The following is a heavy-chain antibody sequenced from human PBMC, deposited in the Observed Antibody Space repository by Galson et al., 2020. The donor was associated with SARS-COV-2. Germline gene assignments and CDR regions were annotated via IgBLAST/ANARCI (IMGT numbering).Heavy chain of an antibody. CDR1: GYSFTTYW. CDR2: IDPSDSYT. J-gene: IGHJ6*04. V-gene: IGHV5-10-1*01. CDR3: ARMLSGYPMDG. Sequence: HGESLKLSCKGSGYSFTTYWISWVRQMPGKGLEWMGRIDPSDSYTNYSPSFQGHVTISADKSISTAYLQWSSLKASDTAMYYCARMLSGYPMDGWGKGTTVTVS. D-gene: IGHD5-12*01.